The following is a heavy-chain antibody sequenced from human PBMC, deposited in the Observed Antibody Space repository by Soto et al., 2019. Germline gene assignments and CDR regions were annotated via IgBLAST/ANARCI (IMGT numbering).Heavy chain of an antibody. J-gene: IGHJ6*02. CDR3: AKEWIQLIEGYYYYYGMDV. Sequence: GSLRLSCAASGFTFSSYGMHWVRQAPGKGLEWVAVISYDGSNKYYADSVKGRFTISRDNSKNTLYLQMNSLRAEDTAVYYCAKEWIQLIEGYYYYYGMDVWGQGTTVTVSS. CDR1: GFTFSSYG. V-gene: IGHV3-30*18. D-gene: IGHD5-18*01. CDR2: ISYDGSNK.